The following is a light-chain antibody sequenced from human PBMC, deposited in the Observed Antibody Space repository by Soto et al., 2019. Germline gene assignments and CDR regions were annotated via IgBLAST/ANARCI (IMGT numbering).Light chain of an antibody. J-gene: IGKJ1*01. Sequence: IHMSHSPSSLSASVEDTVTITFRWREGMSNYLAWYRQKQGKATKLMLYDDSRLESGVPSRFSGSGCGTDFTLTISSLQPEDFATYYCQRRYSTPTWTFGQGTKVDIK. CDR2: DDS. CDR3: QRRYSTPTWT. V-gene: IGKV1-39*01. CDR1: EGMSNY.